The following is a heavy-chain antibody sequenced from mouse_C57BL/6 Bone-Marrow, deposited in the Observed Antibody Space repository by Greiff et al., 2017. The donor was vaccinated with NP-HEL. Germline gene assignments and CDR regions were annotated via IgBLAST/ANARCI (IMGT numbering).Heavy chain of an antibody. V-gene: IGHV1-59*01. CDR2: IDPSDSYT. J-gene: IGHJ2*01. CDR3: ARYRPLPDY. Sequence: QVQLQQPGAELVGPGTSVKLSCKASGYTFTSYWMHWVKQRPGQGLEWIGVIDPSDSYTNYNQKFKGKATLTVDTSSSTAYMQLSSLTSEDSAVYYCARYRPLPDYWGQGTTLTVSS. CDR1: GYTFTSYW. D-gene: IGHD6-1*01.